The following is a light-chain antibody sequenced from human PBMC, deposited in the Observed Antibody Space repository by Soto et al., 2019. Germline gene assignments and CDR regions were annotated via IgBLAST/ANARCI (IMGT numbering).Light chain of an antibody. CDR1: QTINNN. CDR2: GAS. J-gene: IGKJ1*01. Sequence: VMTRAPATLSVSPGERATLSCRASQTINNNVAWYQLKDGQVPRLVIYGASTRATDIPARFSGSGSGTEFTLTISSLQPDDFATYYCHHYNSYSEAFGQGTKVDIK. CDR3: HHYNSYSEA. V-gene: IGKV3-15*01.